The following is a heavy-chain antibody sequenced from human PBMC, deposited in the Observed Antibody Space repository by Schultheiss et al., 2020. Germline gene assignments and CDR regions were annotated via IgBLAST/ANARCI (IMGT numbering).Heavy chain of an antibody. V-gene: IGHV4-34*01. Sequence: SETLSLTCAVYGGSFSGYYWSWIRQPPGKGLEWIGEINHSGSTNYNPSLKSRVTISVDTSKNQFSLKLSSVTAADTAVYYCARDRVDQGDAFEIWGQGTMVTVSS. CDR2: INHSGST. CDR3: ARDRVDQGDAFEI. CDR1: GGSFSGYY. J-gene: IGHJ3*02. D-gene: IGHD2-15*01.